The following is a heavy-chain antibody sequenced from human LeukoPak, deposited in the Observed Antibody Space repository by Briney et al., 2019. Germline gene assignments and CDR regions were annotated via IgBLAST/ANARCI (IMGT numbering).Heavy chain of an antibody. D-gene: IGHD5-18*01. CDR1: GGTFSSYA. Sequence: SVKVSCKASGGTFSSYAISWVRQAPGQGLEWMGGIIPIFGTANYAQKFQGRVTIAADESTSTAYMELSSLRSEDTAVYYCARTTAMVQRDYFDYWGQGTLVTVSS. V-gene: IGHV1-69*01. J-gene: IGHJ4*02. CDR2: IIPIFGTA. CDR3: ARTTAMVQRDYFDY.